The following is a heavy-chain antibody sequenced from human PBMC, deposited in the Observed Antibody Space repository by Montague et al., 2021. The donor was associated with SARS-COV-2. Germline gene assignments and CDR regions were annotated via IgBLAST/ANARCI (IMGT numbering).Heavy chain of an antibody. CDR2: LYTGGST. Sequence: SETLSLTCTVSGGSISNYYWTWIRQPAGKGLEWIGRLYTGGSTTYNPSXXSRVTMSVDTSKNQFSLNVTSVTAADTAIYYCARESGYSSGWRYYYVMDVWGQGTTVTVS. J-gene: IGHJ6*02. CDR1: GGSISNYY. D-gene: IGHD6-19*01. CDR3: ARESGYSSGWRYYYVMDV. V-gene: IGHV4-4*07.